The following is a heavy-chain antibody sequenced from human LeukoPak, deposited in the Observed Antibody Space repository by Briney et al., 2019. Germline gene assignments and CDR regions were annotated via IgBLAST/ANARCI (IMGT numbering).Heavy chain of an antibody. J-gene: IGHJ6*04. V-gene: IGHV3-7*01. CDR3: AELGITMIGGV. CDR2: IKQDGSEK. D-gene: IGHD3-10*02. Sequence: GGSLSLTCAASGFTFSRYCMSWVRQAPGKGLEWVAHIKQDGSEKYYVDSVRGLFTISGDNAKNSVFLQMNSRRAEDTAVYYCAELGITMIGGVWSKATSATIYS. CDR1: GFTFSRYC.